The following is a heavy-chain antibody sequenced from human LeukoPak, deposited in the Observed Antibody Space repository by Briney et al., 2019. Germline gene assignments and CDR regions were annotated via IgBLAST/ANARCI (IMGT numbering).Heavy chain of an antibody. CDR3: ARMRGDFLTGHYSYYYYIDV. CDR1: GGSFSGYY. V-gene: IGHV4-34*01. J-gene: IGHJ6*03. Sequence: SETLSLTCAVYGGSFSGYYWSWIRQPPGKGLEWIGEINHSGSTNYSPSLQSRVTISVDTSKNQFSLNLTSVTAADTALYYCARMRGDFLTGHYSYYYYIDVWGKGTTVPVSS. CDR2: INHSGST. D-gene: IGHD3-9*01.